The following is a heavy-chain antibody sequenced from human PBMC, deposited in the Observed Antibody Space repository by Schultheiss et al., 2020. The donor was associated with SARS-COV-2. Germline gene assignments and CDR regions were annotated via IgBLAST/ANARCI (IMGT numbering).Heavy chain of an antibody. CDR1: GFTFSSYG. D-gene: IGHD6-13*01. V-gene: IGHV3-33*01. CDR2: IWYDGSNK. Sequence: GGSLRLSCAASGFTFSSYGMHWVRQAPGKGLEWVAVIWYDGSNKYYADSVKGRFTISRDNSKNTLYLQMNSLRAEDTAVYYCARGRRGIAAAEADYWGQGTLVTVAS. J-gene: IGHJ4*02. CDR3: ARGRRGIAAAEADY.